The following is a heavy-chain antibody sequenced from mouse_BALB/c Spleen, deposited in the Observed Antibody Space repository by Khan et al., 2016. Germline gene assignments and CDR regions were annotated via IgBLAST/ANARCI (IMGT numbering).Heavy chain of an antibody. CDR2: IRTKSNNIST. CDR3: VRQNLRLYFEV. D-gene: IGHD1-1*01. CDR1: GFTFNTYA. V-gene: IGHV10-1*02. Sequence: EVQLVESGGGLVQPIGSLKLSCAASGFTFNTYAMDWVRQAPGKGLEWVARIRTKSNNISTYYADSVKDRITISRVDSQSMLHLQMNNLITEDAAMYYCVRQNLRLYFEVWGATTTVTFSS. J-gene: IGHJ1*01.